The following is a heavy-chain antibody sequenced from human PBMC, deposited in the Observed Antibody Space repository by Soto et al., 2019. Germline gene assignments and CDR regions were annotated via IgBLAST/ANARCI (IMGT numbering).Heavy chain of an antibody. J-gene: IGHJ3*02. CDR2: ISWDGGST. Sequence: RGSLILSCAASGFTFDDYTMHWVRQAPGKGLEWVSIISWDGGSTYYADSVKGRFTISIDNSKNSLYLQMNSLRTEDTALYYCAKDRVEDRYAFDIWGQGTLVTVSS. D-gene: IGHD2-21*01. V-gene: IGHV3-43*01. CDR3: AKDRVEDRYAFDI. CDR1: GFTFDDYT.